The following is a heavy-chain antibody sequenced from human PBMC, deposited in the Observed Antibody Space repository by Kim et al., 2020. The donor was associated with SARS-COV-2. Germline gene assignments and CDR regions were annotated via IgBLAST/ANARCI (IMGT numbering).Heavy chain of an antibody. V-gene: IGHV4-30-4*01. D-gene: IGHD4-17*01. Sequence: SETLSLTCTVSGGSISSGDYYWSWIHQPPGKGLEWIGYIYYSGSTYYNPSLKSRVTISVDTSKNQFSLKLSSVTAADTAVYYCARVRYGDYPHKDDAFDIWGQGTMVTVSS. CDR1: GGSISSGDYY. CDR3: ARVRYGDYPHKDDAFDI. J-gene: IGHJ3*02. CDR2: IYYSGST.